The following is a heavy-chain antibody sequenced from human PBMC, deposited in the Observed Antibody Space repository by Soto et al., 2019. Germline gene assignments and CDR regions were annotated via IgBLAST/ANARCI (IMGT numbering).Heavy chain of an antibody. V-gene: IGHV1-24*01. J-gene: IGHJ6*02. CDR2: FDPEDGET. CDR1: GYTLTELS. Sequence: ASVKVSCKVSGYTLTELSMHWVRQAPGKGLEWIGGFDPEDGETIYAQKFQGRVTMTEDTSTDTAYMELSSLRSEDTAVYYCATDQRSGGSYKLYYYYGMDVWGQGTTVTVSS. D-gene: IGHD1-26*01. CDR3: ATDQRSGGSYKLYYYYGMDV.